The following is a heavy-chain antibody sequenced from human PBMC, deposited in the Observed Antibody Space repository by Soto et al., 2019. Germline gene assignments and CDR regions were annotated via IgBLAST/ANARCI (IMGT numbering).Heavy chain of an antibody. J-gene: IGHJ4*02. CDR2: IYYSGST. CDR3: ARAEGGIFDY. V-gene: IGHV4-59*12. CDR1: CGSLHCFY. Sequence: NPSPPFPVSCGSLHCFYWGWFRQPPGKGLEWIGYIYYSGSTNYNPSLKSRVTISVDTSKNQFSLKLSSVTAADTAVYYCARAEGGIFDYWGQGTLVTVSS.